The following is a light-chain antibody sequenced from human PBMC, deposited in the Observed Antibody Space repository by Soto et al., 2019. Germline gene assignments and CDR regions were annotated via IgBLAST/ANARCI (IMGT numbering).Light chain of an antibody. V-gene: IGKV1-5*01. Sequence: DIQMTQSPSTLSASVGDRVTITCRASQSIGRWLAWYQQKPGKAPKLLIHDASSLESGVPSRFSGSGSGTEFTLTISGLEPDDFATYYCQQYNTYWTFDQGTKVEIK. CDR3: QQYNTYWT. CDR2: DAS. CDR1: QSIGRW. J-gene: IGKJ1*01.